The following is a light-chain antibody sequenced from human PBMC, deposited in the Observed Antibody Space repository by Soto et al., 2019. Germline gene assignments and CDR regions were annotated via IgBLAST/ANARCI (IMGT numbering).Light chain of an antibody. CDR3: QSYDSSLSGSGV. V-gene: IGLV1-40*01. Sequence: QAVVTQPPSVSGAPGQRVTISCTGSSSNIGAGYDVHWYQQLPGTAPKLLIYGNSNRPSGVPDRFSGSKSGTSASLAITGLQAEDDADYYCQSYDSSLSGSGVFGGGTKVTVL. J-gene: IGLJ2*01. CDR1: SSNIGAGYD. CDR2: GNS.